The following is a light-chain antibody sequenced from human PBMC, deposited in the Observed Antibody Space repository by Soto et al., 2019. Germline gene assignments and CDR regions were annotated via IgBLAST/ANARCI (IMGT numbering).Light chain of an antibody. Sequence: QSALTQPASVSGSPGQSITISCTGTSSDVGTYNLVSWYQQHPGKAPKLMIYEGSKRPSGVSNRFSGSKSGNTASLTISVLQAEDEADYYCCSYAGSSTGVFGGGTTLTVL. J-gene: IGLJ3*02. V-gene: IGLV2-23*01. CDR2: EGS. CDR3: CSYAGSSTGV. CDR1: SSDVGTYNL.